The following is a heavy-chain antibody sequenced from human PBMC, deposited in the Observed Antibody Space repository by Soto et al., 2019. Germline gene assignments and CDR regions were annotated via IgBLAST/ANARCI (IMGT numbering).Heavy chain of an antibody. D-gene: IGHD3-3*01. V-gene: IGHV3-23*01. J-gene: IGHJ4*02. CDR1: EFTFSTYA. CDR2: VTNNGRST. Sequence: EVQLLESGGGLVQPGGSLRLSCAASEFTFSTYAMSWVRQAPGKGLEWVSTVTNNGRSTYYAESVKGRFTISRDNSKNTLYLQMSSLRAEDTAIYYCAKATGLLDPFDYWGQGILVTVSS. CDR3: AKATGLLDPFDY.